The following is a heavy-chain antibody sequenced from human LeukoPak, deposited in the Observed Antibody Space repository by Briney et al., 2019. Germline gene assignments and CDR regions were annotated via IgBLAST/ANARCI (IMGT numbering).Heavy chain of an antibody. CDR3: AKCRGWDSSGWPIDY. CDR2: ISGSGGST. Sequence: GGSLRLSCAASGFTFSSHGMSWVRQAPGKGPEWFSIISGSGGSTHYADSVKGRFIISRDNSKNTLYLQMNSLGAEDTAVYYCAKCRGWDSSGWPIDYWGQGTLVTVSS. D-gene: IGHD6-19*01. CDR1: GFTFSSHG. V-gene: IGHV3-23*01. J-gene: IGHJ4*02.